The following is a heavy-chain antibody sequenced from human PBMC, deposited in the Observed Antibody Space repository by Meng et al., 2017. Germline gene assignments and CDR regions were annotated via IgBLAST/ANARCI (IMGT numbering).Heavy chain of an antibody. CDR3: ARSHSVTIVAFDY. CDR1: GGSFSGYY. J-gene: IGHJ4*02. V-gene: IGHV4-34*01. CDR2: INHSGSN. Sequence: QVQQPQWGAGLLLTSATLSLTCAVDGGSFSGYYWSWIRQPPGKGLEWIGEINHSGSNNYNPSLKSRVTMSLDASKNQFSLRLSSVTAADTAVYYCARSHSVTIVAFDYWGQGTLVTVSS. D-gene: IGHD4-17*01.